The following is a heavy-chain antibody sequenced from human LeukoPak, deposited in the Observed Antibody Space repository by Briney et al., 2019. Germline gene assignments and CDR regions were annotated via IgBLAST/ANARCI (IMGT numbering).Heavy chain of an antibody. CDR3: ARESQYYFGY. CDR1: GFTFTSYA. Sequence: PGRSLRLSCAASGFTFTSYAMHWVRQAPGKGLEWVAVISYDGSNKYYADSVKGRFTISRDNSKSTLYLQMNSLRAEDTAVYYCARESQYYFGYWGQGTLVTVSS. CDR2: ISYDGSNK. D-gene: IGHD6-19*01. V-gene: IGHV3-30-3*01. J-gene: IGHJ4*02.